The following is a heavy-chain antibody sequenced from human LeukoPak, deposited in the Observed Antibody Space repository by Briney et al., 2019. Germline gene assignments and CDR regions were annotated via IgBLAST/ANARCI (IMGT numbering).Heavy chain of an antibody. J-gene: IGHJ4*02. CDR3: AKDHYDSSGYYSVLEYYFDY. CDR1: GFTFSSYG. D-gene: IGHD3-22*01. V-gene: IGHV3-30*18. Sequence: GGSLRLSCAASGFTFSSYGMHWVCQAPGKGLEWVAVISYDGSNKYYADSVKGRFTISRDNSKNTLYLQMNSLRAEDTAVYYCAKDHYDSSGYYSVLEYYFDYWGQGTLVTVSS. CDR2: ISYDGSNK.